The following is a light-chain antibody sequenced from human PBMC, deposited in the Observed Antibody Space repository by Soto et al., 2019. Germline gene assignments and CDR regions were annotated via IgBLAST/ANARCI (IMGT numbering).Light chain of an antibody. V-gene: IGKV2D-29*01. CDR3: MQSIQLPIT. CDR1: QRLLHTDGKTH. Sequence: DLVMTQTPLSLSVTPGQPASISCKSSQRLLHTDGKTHLFWYLQKPGQPPHLLIYEVSNRFSGVPDRVSGSGSGTDFTLKISQVEADDVGVYYCMQSIQLPITFGQGTRLEIK. CDR2: EVS. J-gene: IGKJ5*01.